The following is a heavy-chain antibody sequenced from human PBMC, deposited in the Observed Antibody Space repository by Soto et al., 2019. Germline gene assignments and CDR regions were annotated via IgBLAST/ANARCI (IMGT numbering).Heavy chain of an antibody. J-gene: IGHJ5*02. Sequence: QVQLQESGPGVVKPSGTLSLTCAVSGGSISSDNWWNWVRQPPGKGLEWIGEIYHDGSTNYNPSLKSRVTISVDKSKNQFSLKLNSVTAADTAVYYCARSASYRPEFHQFDPWGQGTLVTVSS. V-gene: IGHV4-4*02. CDR3: ARSASYRPEFHQFDP. CDR2: IYHDGST. CDR1: GGSISSDNW. D-gene: IGHD3-10*01.